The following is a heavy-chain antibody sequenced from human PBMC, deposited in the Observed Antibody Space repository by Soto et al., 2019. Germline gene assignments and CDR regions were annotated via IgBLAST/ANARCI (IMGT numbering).Heavy chain of an antibody. V-gene: IGHV2-5*02. J-gene: IGHJ4*02. D-gene: IGHD3-3*01. CDR3: AHSAATGDFWESFDF. CDR2: MYWGDDK. CDR1: GFSLSTGGVG. Sequence: QITLKESGPTLVKPTQTLTLTCTFSGFSLSTGGVGVGWFRQPPGKALEWLALMYWGDDKRYRPSLKSRLTITKDNFKNQAVLTMTNMDPVDTATYYCAHSAATGDFWESFDFWGQGTLVTVSS.